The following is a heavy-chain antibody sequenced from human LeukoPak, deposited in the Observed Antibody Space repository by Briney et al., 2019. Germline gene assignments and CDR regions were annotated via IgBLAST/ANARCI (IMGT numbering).Heavy chain of an antibody. CDR2: INAGNGNT. Sequence: ASVKVSCKASGYTFINYAMHWVRQAPGQRLEWMGWINAGNGNTKYSQKFQGRVTITRDTSASTAYMELSSLRSEDTAVYYCARGVVVVPAAIYNWFDPWGQGTLVTVSS. D-gene: IGHD2-2*02. J-gene: IGHJ5*02. CDR3: ARGVVVVPAAIYNWFDP. CDR1: GYTFINYA. V-gene: IGHV1-3*01.